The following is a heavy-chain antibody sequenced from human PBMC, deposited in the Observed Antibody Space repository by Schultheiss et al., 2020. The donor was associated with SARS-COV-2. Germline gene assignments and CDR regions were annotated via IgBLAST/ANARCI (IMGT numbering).Heavy chain of an antibody. D-gene: IGHD6-6*01. CDR3: AKGESSSIIYYYYYMDV. V-gene: IGHV3-23*01. J-gene: IGHJ6*03. Sequence: GGSLRLSCAASGFTFSSYAMSWVRQAPGKGLEWVSAISGSGGSTYYADSVKGRFTISRDNSKNTLYLQMNSLRAEDTAVYYCAKGESSSIIYYYYYMDVWGKGTTVTVFS. CDR2: ISGSGGST. CDR1: GFTFSSYA.